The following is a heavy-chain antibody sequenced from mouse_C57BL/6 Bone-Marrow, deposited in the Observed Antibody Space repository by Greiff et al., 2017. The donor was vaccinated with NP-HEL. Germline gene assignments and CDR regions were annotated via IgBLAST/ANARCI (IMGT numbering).Heavy chain of an antibody. CDR1: GFTFSSYG. CDR3: ARIPLYYYGSSYYAMDY. Sequence: EVMLVESGGDLVKPGGSLKLSCAASGFTFSSYGMSWVRQTPDKRLEWVATISSGGSYTYYPDSVKGRFTISRDNAKNTLYLQMSSLKSEDTAMYYCARIPLYYYGSSYYAMDYWGQGTSVTVSS. J-gene: IGHJ4*01. V-gene: IGHV5-6*01. D-gene: IGHD1-1*01. CDR2: ISSGGSYT.